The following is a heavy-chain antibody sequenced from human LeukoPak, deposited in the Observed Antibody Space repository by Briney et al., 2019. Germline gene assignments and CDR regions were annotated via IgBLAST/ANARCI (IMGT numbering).Heavy chain of an antibody. D-gene: IGHD3-3*01. CDR3: ANDLPSFDY. J-gene: IGHJ4*02. CDR2: IYSDGDT. Sequence: GGSLRLSCAASGFTVSSNYMSWVRQAPGKGLEWVSLIYSDGDTYYADSVKGRFTISRDNSKNTLYLQMNSLRAEDTAVYYCANDLPSFDYWGQGTLVTVSS. CDR1: GFTVSSNY. V-gene: IGHV3-53*01.